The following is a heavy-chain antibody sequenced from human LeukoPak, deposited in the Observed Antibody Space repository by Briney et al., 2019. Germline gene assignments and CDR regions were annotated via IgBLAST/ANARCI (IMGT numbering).Heavy chain of an antibody. CDR1: GGSFSGYY. CDR2: IYTSGST. CDR3: ARDGLNWFDP. V-gene: IGHV4-4*07. J-gene: IGHJ5*02. D-gene: IGHD5-12*01. Sequence: PSETLSLTCAVYGGSFSGYYWSWIRQPAGKGLEWIGRIYTSGSTNYNPSLKSRVTMSVDTSKNQFSLKLSSVTAADTAVYYCARDGLNWFDPWGQGTLVTVSS.